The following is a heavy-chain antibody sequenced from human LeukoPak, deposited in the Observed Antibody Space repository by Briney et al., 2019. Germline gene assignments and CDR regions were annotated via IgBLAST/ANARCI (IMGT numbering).Heavy chain of an antibody. V-gene: IGHV4-59*02. D-gene: IGHD6-19*01. J-gene: IGHJ4*02. CDR1: GGSVTDYY. Sequence: SETLSLTCTVSGGSVTDYYWSWIRQSPGKGLEWIGYIYYTGTSYNPSLKSRVTISADTSKNQFSLKLISVTAADTAVYYCAKDDSGWHPLGFDYWGQGTLVTVSS. CDR3: AKDDSGWHPLGFDY. CDR2: IYYTGT.